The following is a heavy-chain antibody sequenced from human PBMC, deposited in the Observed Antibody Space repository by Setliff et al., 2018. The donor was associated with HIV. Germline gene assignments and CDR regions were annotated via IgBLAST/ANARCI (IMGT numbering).Heavy chain of an antibody. J-gene: IGHJ4*02. D-gene: IGHD3-10*01. CDR3: ARARGPPLPVLDF. CDR1: GGSITTTSYN. Sequence: SETLSLTCTVSGGSITTTSYNWGWVRQSPGKGLEWIGVIYYRGSAYYNLSLQSRVTLSVDTSKNSFSLHLTSVTAADTAVYFCARARGPPLPVLDFWGPGTLVTVSS. CDR2: IYYRGSA. V-gene: IGHV4-39*07.